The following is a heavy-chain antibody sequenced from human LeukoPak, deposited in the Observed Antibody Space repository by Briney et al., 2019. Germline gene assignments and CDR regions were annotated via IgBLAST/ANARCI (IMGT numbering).Heavy chain of an antibody. D-gene: IGHD2-15*01. CDR3: ARDDGDSDAFDI. Sequence: RGSLRLSCAASGFTFSSYSVNWVRQAPGKGLEWVSSISSSSSYIYYADSVKGRFTISRDNAKNSLYLQMNSLRAEDTAVYYCARDDGDSDAFDIWGQGTMVTVSS. V-gene: IGHV3-21*01. CDR1: GFTFSSYS. J-gene: IGHJ3*02. CDR2: ISSSSSYI.